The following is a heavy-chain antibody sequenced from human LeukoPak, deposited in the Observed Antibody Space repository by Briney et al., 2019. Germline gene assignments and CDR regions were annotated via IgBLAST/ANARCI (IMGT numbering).Heavy chain of an antibody. CDR3: ARDDPYSSGWYIVFDI. Sequence: GGSLRLSCAVSGFTFSTYAMHWVRHAPGRGLEGVAIISYDGTNKYYADSVKGRFTISRDNSKNTLYLQMNSLRAEDTAVYYCARDDPYSSGWYIVFDIWGQGTMVTVSS. J-gene: IGHJ3*02. CDR2: ISYDGTNK. V-gene: IGHV3-30-3*01. D-gene: IGHD6-19*01. CDR1: GFTFSTYA.